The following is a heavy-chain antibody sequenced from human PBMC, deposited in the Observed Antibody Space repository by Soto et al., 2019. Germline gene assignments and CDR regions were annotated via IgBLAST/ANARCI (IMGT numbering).Heavy chain of an antibody. J-gene: IGHJ3*01. CDR3: PRGNALDV. D-gene: IGHD3-10*01. CDR1: GDSVSSDITS. V-gene: IGHV6-1*01. Sequence: QGQLQQSGPGLVKPSQTLSLTCAISGDSVSSDITSWNWIRQSPSRGLEWLGRTYYRSKWFRDYTASEKRRITINQDTSKNQFSLELNSMTPEETAVYYCPRGNALDVWGQGTVVTVSS. CDR2: TYYRSKWFR.